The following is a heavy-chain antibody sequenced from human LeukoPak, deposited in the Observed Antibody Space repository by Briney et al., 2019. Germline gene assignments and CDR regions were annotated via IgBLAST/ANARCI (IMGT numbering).Heavy chain of an antibody. CDR1: GGSFSGYY. D-gene: IGHD6-6*01. Sequence: PSETLSLTCAVYGGSFSGYYWSWIRQPPGKGLEWIGYIYYSGSTNYNPSLKSRVTISVDTSKNQFSLKLSSVTAADTAVYYCARMGGSSSYYYYMDVWGKGTTVTVSS. V-gene: IGHV4-59*01. CDR3: ARMGGSSSYYYYMDV. CDR2: IYYSGST. J-gene: IGHJ6*03.